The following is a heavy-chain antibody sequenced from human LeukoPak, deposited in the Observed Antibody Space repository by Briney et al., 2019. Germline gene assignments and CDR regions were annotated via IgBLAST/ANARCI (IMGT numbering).Heavy chain of an antibody. CDR1: GFTFSGYS. V-gene: IGHV3-48*04. J-gene: IGHJ2*01. CDR2: ISSPSSTI. Sequence: GGSLRLSCAASGFTFSGYSMNWVRQAPGKGLEWLSYISSPSSTIYYADSVRGRFTISRDNAKNSLYLQMNSLRAEDAAIYYCARAYLLPSTPYWYFALWGRGTLVTVSS. CDR3: ARAYLLPSTPYWYFAL. D-gene: IGHD2-15*01.